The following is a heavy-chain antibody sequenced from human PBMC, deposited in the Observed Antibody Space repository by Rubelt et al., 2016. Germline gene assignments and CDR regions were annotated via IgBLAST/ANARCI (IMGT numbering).Heavy chain of an antibody. CDR2: IYYSGST. CDR3: ARASTVLLHFDY. CDR1: GGSISSYY. J-gene: IGHJ4*02. Sequence: QVQLQESGPGLMKPSETLSLTCTVSGGSISSYYWTWIRQPPGKGLEWIGSIYYSGSTYYNPSLKSRVTISVDTSKNQFSLRLTPGTAADTAVYYCARASTVLLHFDYWGQGTLVTVSS. D-gene: IGHD2/OR15-2a*01. V-gene: IGHV4-59*12.